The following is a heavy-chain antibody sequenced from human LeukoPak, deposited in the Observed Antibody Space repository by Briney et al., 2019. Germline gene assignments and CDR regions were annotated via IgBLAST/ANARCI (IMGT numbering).Heavy chain of an antibody. CDR2: INHSGST. CDR3: ARDLVVRGVIRVDAGWFDP. CDR1: GGSFSGYY. J-gene: IGHJ5*02. Sequence: SETLSLTCAVYGGSFSGYYWSWIRQPPGKGLEWIGEINHSGSTNYNPSLKSRVTISVDKSKTQFSLKLSSVTAADTAVYYCARDLVVRGVIRVDAGWFDPWGQGTLVTVSS. D-gene: IGHD3-10*01. V-gene: IGHV4-34*01.